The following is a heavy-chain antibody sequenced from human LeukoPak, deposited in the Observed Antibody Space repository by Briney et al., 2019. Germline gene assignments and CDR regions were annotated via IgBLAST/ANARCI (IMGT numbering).Heavy chain of an antibody. CDR3: ARDRHDSSGYAFDI. D-gene: IGHD3-22*01. J-gene: IGHJ3*02. Sequence: TGGSLRLSCAASGFTVSSNYMSWVRQAPGKGLEWVSVIYSGGSTYYADSVKGRFTISRDNSKNTLYLQMNSLRAEDTAVYYCARDRHDSSGYAFDIWGQGTMVTVSS. CDR1: GFTVSSNY. V-gene: IGHV3-66*01. CDR2: IYSGGST.